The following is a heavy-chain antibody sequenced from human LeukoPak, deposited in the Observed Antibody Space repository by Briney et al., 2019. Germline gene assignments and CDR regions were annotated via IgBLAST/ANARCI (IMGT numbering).Heavy chain of an antibody. J-gene: IGHJ4*02. CDR3: VKTQKGVEMATTRFDY. CDR1: GYTFTGYY. Sequence: GASVNVSCKASGYTFTGYYMHWVRQAPGQGLEWMGWINPNSGDTNYAQKFQGRVTMTRDTSISTAYMELSSLRSDDTAVYYCVKTQKGVEMATTRFDYWGQGTLVTVSS. V-gene: IGHV1-2*02. CDR2: INPNSGDT. D-gene: IGHD5-24*01.